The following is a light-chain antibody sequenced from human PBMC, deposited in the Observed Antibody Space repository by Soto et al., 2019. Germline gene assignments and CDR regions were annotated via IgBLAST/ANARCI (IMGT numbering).Light chain of an antibody. CDR2: DVS. Sequence: QSALTQPASVSGSPGQSITISCTGTSGDVGGYNYVSWYQQHPGKAPKLMIFDVSNRPSGVSNRFSGSKSGNTASLTISGLQPEDEADYYCSSYIRNSLGIFGAGTKLTVL. J-gene: IGLJ1*01. CDR3: SSYIRNSLGI. CDR1: SGDVGGYNY. V-gene: IGLV2-14*01.